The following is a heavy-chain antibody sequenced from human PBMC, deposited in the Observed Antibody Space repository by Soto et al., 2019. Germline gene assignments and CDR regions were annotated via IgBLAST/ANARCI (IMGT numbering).Heavy chain of an antibody. J-gene: IGHJ4*02. D-gene: IGHD3-10*01. Sequence: QVQLQESGPGLVKPSQTLSLTCTVSGGSISSGGYYWSWIRQHPGKGLEWIGYIYYSGSTYYNPSLESRVTISIDTSKNQFSLRLSSVTAADTAVYYCAGGYSSGSYYSDYWGQGTLVTVSS. CDR3: AGGYSSGSYYSDY. CDR2: IYYSGST. V-gene: IGHV4-31*03. CDR1: GGSISSGGYY.